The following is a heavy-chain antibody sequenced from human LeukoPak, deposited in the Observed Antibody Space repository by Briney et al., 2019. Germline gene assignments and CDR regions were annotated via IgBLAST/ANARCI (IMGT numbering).Heavy chain of an antibody. CDR1: GYSISSGYY. J-gene: IGHJ4*02. CDR3: ARRYSYGVDY. V-gene: IGHV4-38-2*01. D-gene: IGHD5-18*01. Sequence: SETLSLTCAVSGYSISSGYYWGWIRQPPGKGLEWIGSIYHSGTTYYNPSLKSRVTISVDTSRNQFSLKLSSGTAADSAVYYYARRYSYGVDYWGQRTLVTVSS. CDR2: IYHSGTT.